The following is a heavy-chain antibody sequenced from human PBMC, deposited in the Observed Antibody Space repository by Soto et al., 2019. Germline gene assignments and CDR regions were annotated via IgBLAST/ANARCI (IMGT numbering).Heavy chain of an antibody. CDR1: GFTFSSYG. V-gene: IGHV3-30*18. Sequence: GGSPRLSCAASGFTFSSYGMHWVRQAPGKGLEWVAVISYDGSNKYYADSVKGRFTISRDNSKNTLYLQMNSLRAEDTAVYYCAKDLVDMTTESLDYWGQGTLVTVSS. CDR3: AKDLVDMTTESLDY. J-gene: IGHJ4*02. CDR2: ISYDGSNK. D-gene: IGHD4-4*01.